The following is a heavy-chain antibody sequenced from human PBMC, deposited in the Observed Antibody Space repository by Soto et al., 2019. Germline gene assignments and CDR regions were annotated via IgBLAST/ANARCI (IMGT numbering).Heavy chain of an antibody. V-gene: IGHV3-74*01. J-gene: IGHJ2*01. D-gene: IGHD3-10*01. CDR2: INGAGRTT. Sequence: EVQLVESGGGLVQPGGCLRLSCAVSGFTFSSYWMHWVRHAPGEGLVWVSGINGAGRTTTYADSVKGRFTISGDNTKNTLYRQKSSLRAEDTSVYYCAREAMGDSGWGYCDLWGRGTLVTVSS. CDR3: AREAMGDSGWGYCDL. CDR1: GFTFSSYW.